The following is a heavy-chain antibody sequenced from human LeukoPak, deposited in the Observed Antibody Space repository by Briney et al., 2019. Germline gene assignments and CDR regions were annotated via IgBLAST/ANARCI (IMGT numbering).Heavy chain of an antibody. Sequence: KPSETLSLTCTVSGGSMTYYYWSWIRQPPRKGLEWIGFIYSSGSTTYNPSLASRVTISVDTSKKQFSLKLSSVTAADTAVYYCARRRGSDISRLYYYYMDVWGKGTTVTVSS. CDR1: GGSMTYYY. V-gene: IGHV4-59*08. CDR2: IYSSGST. CDR3: ARRRGSDISRLYYYYMDV. J-gene: IGHJ6*03. D-gene: IGHD3-9*01.